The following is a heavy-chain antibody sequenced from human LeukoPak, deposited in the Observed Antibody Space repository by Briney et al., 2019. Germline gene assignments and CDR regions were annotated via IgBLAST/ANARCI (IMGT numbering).Heavy chain of an antibody. CDR1: GGSFSGYY. CDR2: INHSGST. Sequence: PSETLSLTCAVYGGSFSGYYWSWIRQPPGKGLEWIGEINHSGSTNYNPSLKSRVTISVDTSKNQFSLKLSSVTAADTAVYYCARGRLLLWFGELFLRGYGMDVWGQGTTVTVSS. CDR3: ARGRLLLWFGELFLRGYGMDV. J-gene: IGHJ6*02. D-gene: IGHD3-10*01. V-gene: IGHV4-34*01.